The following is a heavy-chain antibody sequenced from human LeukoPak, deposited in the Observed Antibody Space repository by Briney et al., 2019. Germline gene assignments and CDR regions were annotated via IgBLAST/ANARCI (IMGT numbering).Heavy chain of an antibody. CDR3: ARVKQLWGTNDAFDI. CDR2: IKQDGSEK. V-gene: IGHV3-7*01. D-gene: IGHD5-18*01. CDR1: GFTFSSYW. J-gene: IGHJ3*02. Sequence: GGSLRLSCAASGFTFSSYWMSWVRQAPGKGLEWVANIKQDGSEKYYVDSVKGRFTISRDNAKNSLYRQMNSLRAEDTAVYYYARVKQLWGTNDAFDIWGQGTMVTVSS.